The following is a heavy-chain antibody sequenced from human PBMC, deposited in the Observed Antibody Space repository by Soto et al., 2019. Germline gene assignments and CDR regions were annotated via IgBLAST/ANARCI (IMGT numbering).Heavy chain of an antibody. J-gene: IGHJ5*02. CDR1: GGSFSGYY. CDR3: ASRYSSSPVGMVHWFDP. Sequence: PSETLSLTCAVYGGSFSGYYWSWIRQPPGKGLEWIGEINHSGSTNYNPSLKSRVTISVDTSKNQFSLKLSSVTAADTAVYYCASRYSSSPVGMVHWFDPWGQGTLVTVSS. V-gene: IGHV4-34*01. CDR2: INHSGST. D-gene: IGHD6-13*01.